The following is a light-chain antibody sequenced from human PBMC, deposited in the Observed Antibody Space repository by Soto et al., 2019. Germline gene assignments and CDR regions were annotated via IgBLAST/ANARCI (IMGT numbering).Light chain of an antibody. CDR3: QQYNNWPLT. V-gene: IGKV3D-15*01. CDR1: QSVSSN. J-gene: IGKJ4*01. Sequence: EIVMTQSPATLSVSPGERATPSCWASQSVSSNLAWYQQKPGQAPRLLIYDVSTRATGIPTRFSGSGSGTEFTLTISSLQSEDFVAYYCQQYNNWPLTFGGGTKVEIK. CDR2: DVS.